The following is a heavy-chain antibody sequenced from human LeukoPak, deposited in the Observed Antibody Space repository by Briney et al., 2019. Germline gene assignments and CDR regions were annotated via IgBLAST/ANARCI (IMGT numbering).Heavy chain of an antibody. CDR2: IRSKPNNYAT. J-gene: IGHJ3*02. Sequence: GGSLRLSCAASGFAFSRPAMHWLRQAPGKGLEWVGRIRSKPNNYATTYSASVEGRFSISRDDSKNMTFLHMNSLKAEDTAVYYCARYRAFDIWGQGIMVTVSS. V-gene: IGHV3-73*01. CDR1: GFAFSRPA. D-gene: IGHD1-14*01. CDR3: ARYRAFDI.